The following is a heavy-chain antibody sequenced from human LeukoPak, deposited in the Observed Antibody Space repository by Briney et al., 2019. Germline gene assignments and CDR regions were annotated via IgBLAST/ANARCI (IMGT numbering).Heavy chain of an antibody. CDR3: ARVSGTYYPVDY. J-gene: IGHJ4*02. D-gene: IGHD1-26*01. CDR1: GFGIGYHW. V-gene: IGHV3-7*01. CDR2: INQDAGEC. Sequence: GGSLSFYCAATGFGIGYHWMSWVRHVAGQGLEWVANINQDAGECDYVDSVKGRFTISRDNAKSSLFLQMNSLRAEDTAVYYCARVSGTYYPVDYWGQGTVVTVSS.